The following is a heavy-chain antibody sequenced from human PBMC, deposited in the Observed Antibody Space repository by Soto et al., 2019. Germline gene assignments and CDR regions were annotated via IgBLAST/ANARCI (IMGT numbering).Heavy chain of an antibody. CDR2: IWYDGSNK. Sequence: GGSLRLSCAASGFTFSSYGMHWVRQAPGKGLEWVAVIWYDGSNKYYADSVKGRLTISRDNSKNTLYLQMNSLRAEDTAVYYCARAVSGGYCSGGSCYKNYYYYGMDVWGQGTTVTVSS. J-gene: IGHJ6*02. CDR3: ARAVSGGYCSGGSCYKNYYYYGMDV. CDR1: GFTFSSYG. V-gene: IGHV3-33*01. D-gene: IGHD2-15*01.